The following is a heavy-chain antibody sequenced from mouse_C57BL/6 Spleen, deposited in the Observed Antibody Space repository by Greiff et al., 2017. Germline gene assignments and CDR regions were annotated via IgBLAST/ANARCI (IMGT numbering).Heavy chain of an antibody. D-gene: IGHD1-1*01. J-gene: IGHJ2*01. CDR2: IDPSDSYT. CDR3: ARKDYGTSFLFDY. Sequence: QVQLQQPGAELVRPGTSVKLSCKASGYTFTSYWMHWVKQRPGQGLEWIGVIDPSDSYTNYNQKFKGKATLTVDTSSSTAYMQLSSLTSEDSAVYYCARKDYGTSFLFDYWGQGTTLTVSS. V-gene: IGHV1-59*01. CDR1: GYTFTSYW.